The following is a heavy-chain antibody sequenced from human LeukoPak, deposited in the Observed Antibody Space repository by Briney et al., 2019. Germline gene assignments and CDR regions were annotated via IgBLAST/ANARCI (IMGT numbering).Heavy chain of an antibody. CDR3: ARGGCSSTSCPYYYYYYMDV. J-gene: IGHJ6*03. V-gene: IGHV3-20*04. CDR2: INWNGGST. Sequence: GGSLRLSCAASGFTFDDYGMSWVRQAPEKGLEWVSGINWNGGSTGYADSVKGRFTISRDNAKNSLYLQMNSLRAEDTALYYCARGGCSSTSCPYYYYYYMDVWGKGTTVTVSS. CDR1: GFTFDDYG. D-gene: IGHD2-2*01.